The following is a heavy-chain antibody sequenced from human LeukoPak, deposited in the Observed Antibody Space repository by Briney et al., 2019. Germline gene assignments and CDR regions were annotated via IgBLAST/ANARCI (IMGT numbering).Heavy chain of an antibody. V-gene: IGHV3-53*01. D-gene: IGHD6-13*01. CDR3: ARTLAAAGLDY. CDR2: IYSGGST. J-gene: IGHJ4*02. Sequence: GGSLRLSRAASGFTVSSNYMSWVRQAPGKGLEWVSVIYSGGSTYYADSVKGRFTISRDNSKNTLYLQMNSLRAEDTAVYYCARTLAAAGLDYWGQGTLVTVSS. CDR1: GFTVSSNY.